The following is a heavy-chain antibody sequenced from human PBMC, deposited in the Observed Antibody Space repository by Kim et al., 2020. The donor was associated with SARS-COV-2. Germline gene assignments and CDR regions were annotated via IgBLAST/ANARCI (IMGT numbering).Heavy chain of an antibody. J-gene: IGHJ4*02. D-gene: IGHD2-21*02. CDR3: ARDSQDIVVVTAIEFDY. Sequence: ASVKVSCKASGYTFTSYGISWVRQAPGQGLEWMGWISAYSDNTNYAQKLQGRVTMTTDTSTSTAYMELRSLRSDDTAVYYCARDSQDIVVVTAIEFDYWGQGTLVTVSS. V-gene: IGHV1-18*01. CDR1: GYTFTSYG. CDR2: ISAYSDNT.